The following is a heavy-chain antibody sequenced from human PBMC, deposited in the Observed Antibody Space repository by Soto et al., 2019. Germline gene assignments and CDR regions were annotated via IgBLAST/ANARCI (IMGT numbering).Heavy chain of an antibody. J-gene: IGHJ3*02. CDR1: GGSISSSSYY. D-gene: IGHD2-2*01. Sequence: SETLSLTCTVSGGSISSSSYYWGWIRQPPGKGLEWIGSIYYSGSTYYNPSLKSRVTISVDTSKNQFSLKLSSVTAADTAVYYCASVYCSSTSCYYRHDAFDIWGQGTMVTVSS. V-gene: IGHV4-39*01. CDR3: ASVYCSSTSCYYRHDAFDI. CDR2: IYYSGST.